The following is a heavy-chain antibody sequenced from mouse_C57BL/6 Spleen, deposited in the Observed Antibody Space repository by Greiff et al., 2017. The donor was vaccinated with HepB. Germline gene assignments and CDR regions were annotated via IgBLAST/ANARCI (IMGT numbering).Heavy chain of an antibody. Sequence: DVQLQESGAELVRPGSSVKMSCKTSGYTFTSYGINWVKQRPGQGLEWIGYIYIGNGYTEYNEKFKGKATLTSDTSSSTAYMQLSSLTSEDSAIYFCASSLYCGSLWYFGVWGTGTTVTVSS. J-gene: IGHJ1*03. CDR3: ASSLYCGSLWYFGV. D-gene: IGHD1-1*01. V-gene: IGHV1-58*01. CDR1: GYTFTSYG. CDR2: IYIGNGYT.